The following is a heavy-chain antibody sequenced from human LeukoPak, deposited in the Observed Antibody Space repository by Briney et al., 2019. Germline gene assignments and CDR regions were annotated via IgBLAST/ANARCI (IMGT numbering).Heavy chain of an antibody. CDR2: IKQDGSEK. CDR1: GFTVSSNY. CDR3: ARDGIAAAYDY. J-gene: IGHJ4*02. V-gene: IGHV3-7*03. Sequence: GGSLRLSCAASGFTVSSNYMSWVRQAPGKGLEWVASIKQDGSEKDYADSVKGRFTISRDNSKSTLYLQMNSLRAEDTAVYYCARDGIAAAYDYWGQGTLVTVSS. D-gene: IGHD6-13*01.